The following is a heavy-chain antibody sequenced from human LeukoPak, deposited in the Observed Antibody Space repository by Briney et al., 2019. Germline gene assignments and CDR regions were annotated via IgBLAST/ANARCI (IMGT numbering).Heavy chain of an antibody. CDR2: INHSGST. CDR3: ARGKLLSWFDP. D-gene: IGHD2-21*02. V-gene: IGHV4-34*01. J-gene: IGHJ5*02. CDR1: GGSLSNYY. Sequence: SETLSLTCTVSGGSLSNYYWSWIRQPPGKGLEWIGEINHSGSTNYNPSHKSRVTISVDTSKNQFSLKLSSVTAADTAVYYCARGKLLSWFDPWGQGTLVTVSS.